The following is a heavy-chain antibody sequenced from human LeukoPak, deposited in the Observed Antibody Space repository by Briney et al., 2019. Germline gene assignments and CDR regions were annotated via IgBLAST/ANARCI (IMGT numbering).Heavy chain of an antibody. J-gene: IGHJ3*02. Sequence: ASVKVSCKASGYTFTGYYMHWVRQAPGQGLEWMGWINPNSGGTNYAQKFQGRVTMTRDTSISTAYMELSRLRSDDTAVYYCARDLGTLLWFGDAIPNFGIWGQGTMVTVSS. CDR3: ARDLGTLLWFGDAIPNFGI. CDR2: INPNSGGT. CDR1: GYTFTGYY. V-gene: IGHV1-2*02. D-gene: IGHD3-10*01.